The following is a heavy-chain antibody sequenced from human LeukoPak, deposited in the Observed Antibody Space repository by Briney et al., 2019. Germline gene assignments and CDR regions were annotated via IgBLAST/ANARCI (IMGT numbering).Heavy chain of an antibody. Sequence: KPSETLSLTCTVSGGSISSSSYYWGWIRQPPGKGLEWIGSIYYSGSTYYNPSLKSRVTISADTPKNQFSLKLSSVTAADTAVYYCARLGGGSSYPLWGQGILVTVSS. D-gene: IGHD1-26*01. CDR3: ARLGGGSSYPL. CDR1: GGSISSSSYY. V-gene: IGHV4-39*01. CDR2: IYYSGST. J-gene: IGHJ4*02.